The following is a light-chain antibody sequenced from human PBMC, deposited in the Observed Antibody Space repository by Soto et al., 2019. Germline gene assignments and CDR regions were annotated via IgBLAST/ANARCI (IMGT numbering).Light chain of an antibody. CDR1: RSDVGGYNF. Sequence: QSVLTQPASVSGSPGQSITISCTRTRSDVGGYNFVSWYQQHPGKAPKLMIYEVSNRPSGVSHRFSGSKSGNTASLTISGLQAEDEADYYCISYTSRSTAVFGTGTKVTVL. CDR2: EVS. J-gene: IGLJ1*01. CDR3: ISYTSRSTAV. V-gene: IGLV2-14*01.